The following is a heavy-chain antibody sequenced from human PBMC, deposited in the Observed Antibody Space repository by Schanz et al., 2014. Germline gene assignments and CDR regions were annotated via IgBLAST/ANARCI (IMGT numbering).Heavy chain of an antibody. CDR1: GFTVSSNY. J-gene: IGHJ3*02. CDR3: ARDRWDWNNAFDI. Sequence: EVQLVESGGGLIQPGGSLRLSCAASGFTVSSNYMSWVRQAPGKGLEWVSVIYSGGSTYYADSVKGRFTITRDNTKNTLYLQMSTLSAEDTDVYYCARDRWDWNNAFDIWGQGTMVTVSS. V-gene: IGHV3-53*01. D-gene: IGHD1-1*01. CDR2: IYSGGST.